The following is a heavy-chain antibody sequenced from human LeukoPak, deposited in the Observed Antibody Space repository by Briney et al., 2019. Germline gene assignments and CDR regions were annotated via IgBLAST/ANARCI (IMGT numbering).Heavy chain of an antibody. V-gene: IGHV4-31*03. Sequence: SQTLSLTCTVSGGSISSGGYYWSWIRQHPGKGLEWIGYIYYSGSTYYHPSLKSRVTISVDTSKNQFSLKLSSVTAADTAVYYCARVVLGARHTNFDYWGQGTLVTVSS. CDR1: GGSISSGGYY. J-gene: IGHJ4*02. D-gene: IGHD1-26*01. CDR3: ARVVLGARHTNFDY. CDR2: IYYSGST.